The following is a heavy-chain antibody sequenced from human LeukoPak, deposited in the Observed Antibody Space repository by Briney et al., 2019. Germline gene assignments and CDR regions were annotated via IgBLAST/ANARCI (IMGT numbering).Heavy chain of an antibody. CDR1: GFTFGQHW. D-gene: IGHD3-10*01. CDR3: ARGHFGLDV. CDR2: IHGGGSEK. V-gene: IGHV3-7*04. J-gene: IGHJ6*02. Sequence: GGSLRLSCAASGFTFGQHWMSWVRQSRESGLQWVASIHGGGSEKMYLDSVRGRFTVSRDNANNLVYLEMNSLRAEDTAVYFCARGHFGLDVWGQGTTVTVSS.